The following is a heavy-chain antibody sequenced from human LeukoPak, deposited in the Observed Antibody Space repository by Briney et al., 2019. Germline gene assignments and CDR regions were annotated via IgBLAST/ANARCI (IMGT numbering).Heavy chain of an antibody. V-gene: IGHV3-33*01. J-gene: IGHJ5*02. D-gene: IGHD2-15*01. CDR3: ARDRGGLSGLGEHNWFDP. CDR2: IWYDGSNK. Sequence: PGGSLRLSCAASGFTFSSYGMHWVRQAPGKGLEWVAVIWYDGSNKYYADSVKGRFTISRDNSKNTLYLQMNSLRAEDTAVYYCARDRGGLSGLGEHNWFDPWGQGTLVTVSS. CDR1: GFTFSSYG.